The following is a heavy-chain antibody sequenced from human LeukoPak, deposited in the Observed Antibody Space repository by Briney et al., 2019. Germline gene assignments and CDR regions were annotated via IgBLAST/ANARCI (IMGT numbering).Heavy chain of an antibody. D-gene: IGHD2-2*01. CDR1: GYTFTGYY. J-gene: IGHJ3*02. CDR2: ISAYNGNT. CDR3: ARDIVVVPAAKNAFDI. V-gene: IGHV1-18*04. Sequence: ASVKVSCKASGYTFTGYYMHWVRQAPGQGLEWMGWISAYNGNTNYAQKLQGRVTMTTDTSTSTAYMELRSLRSDDTAVYYCARDIVVVPAAKNAFDIWGQGTMVTVSS.